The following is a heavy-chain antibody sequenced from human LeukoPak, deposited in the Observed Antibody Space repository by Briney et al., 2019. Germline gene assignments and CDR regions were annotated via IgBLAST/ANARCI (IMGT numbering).Heavy chain of an antibody. V-gene: IGHV3-9*01. CDR1: GFTFDDYA. CDR3: AKDISPLYYYYGMDV. Sequence: PGGSLTLSCAASGFTFDDYAMHWVRHAPGKGREGVSGISWNSGSIGYADSVKGRFTISRDNAKNSLYLQMNSLRAEDTALYYCAKDISPLYYYYGMDVWGQGTTVTVSS. CDR2: ISWNSGSI. J-gene: IGHJ6*02.